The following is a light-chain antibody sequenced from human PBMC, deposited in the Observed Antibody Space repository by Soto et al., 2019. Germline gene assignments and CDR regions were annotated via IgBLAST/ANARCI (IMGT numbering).Light chain of an antibody. J-gene: IGLJ3*02. V-gene: IGLV2-23*01. CDR3: FSYAGSRV. Sequence: QSALTQPASVSGSPGQSITISCTGTSSDVGSYNLVSWYQQNPGKAPKLMIYEGSKRPSGVSNRFSGSKSGNTASLTISGLQAEDEAAYYCFSYAGSRVFGGGTKLTVL. CDR2: EGS. CDR1: SSDVGSYNL.